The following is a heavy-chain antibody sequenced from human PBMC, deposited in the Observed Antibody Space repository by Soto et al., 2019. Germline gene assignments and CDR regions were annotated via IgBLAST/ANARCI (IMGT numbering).Heavy chain of an antibody. J-gene: IGHJ5*02. D-gene: IGHD3-10*01. CDR2: IIPMYGPA. V-gene: IGHV1-69*01. CDR1: GGTFSSYA. Sequence: QVPLVQSGAEVKKPGSSVTVSCKASGGTFSSYAIHWVRQAPGQGLEWMGGIIPMYGPAKYAQRFQGRVTITADESTTTVDMELTSLTSQDTAVYCCARVTSMVRGVIDTWFAPWGHGPLVTVSS. CDR3: ARVTSMVRGVIDTWFAP.